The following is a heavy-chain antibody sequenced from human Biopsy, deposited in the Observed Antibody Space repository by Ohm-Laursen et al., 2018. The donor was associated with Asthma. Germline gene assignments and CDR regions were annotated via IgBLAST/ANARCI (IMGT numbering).Heavy chain of an antibody. Sequence: SLRLSCAASGFTFSAYGMHWVRQAPGKGLEWVAVISYDGNHKFYEDSVKGRFTISRDNSMNTLYLHMNSLRVEDTAVYYCARGLDYSGRSGFDYWGQGTLVTVSS. D-gene: IGHD3-10*01. CDR3: ARGLDYSGRSGFDY. V-gene: IGHV3-30*03. CDR2: ISYDGNHK. J-gene: IGHJ4*02. CDR1: GFTFSAYG.